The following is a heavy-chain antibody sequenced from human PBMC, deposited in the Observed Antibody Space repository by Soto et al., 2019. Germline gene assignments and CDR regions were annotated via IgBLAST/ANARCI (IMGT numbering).Heavy chain of an antibody. CDR3: ARDRGVATISYYYYYGMDV. J-gene: IGHJ6*02. Sequence: GGSLRLSCAASGFTFSSYGMHWVRQAPGKGLEWVAVIWYDGSNKYYADSVKGRFTISRDNSKNTLYLQMNSLRAEDTAVYYCARDRGVATISYYYYYGMDVWGQGTTVTVSS. D-gene: IGHD5-12*01. CDR2: IWYDGSNK. CDR1: GFTFSSYG. V-gene: IGHV3-33*01.